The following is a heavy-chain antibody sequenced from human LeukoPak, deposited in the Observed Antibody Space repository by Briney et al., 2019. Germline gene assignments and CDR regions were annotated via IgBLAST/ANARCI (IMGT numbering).Heavy chain of an antibody. J-gene: IGHJ1*01. CDR1: GFTFSSYA. CDR2: ISSNGGST. V-gene: IGHV3-64*01. Sequence: GGSLRLSCAASGFTFSSYAMNWLRQAPGKGLEYVSAISSNGGSTYYANSVKGRFTISRDNSKNTLYLQMGSLRAEDMAVYYCARGRDYGDYAAQHWGQGTLVTVSA. D-gene: IGHD4-17*01. CDR3: ARGRDYGDYAAQH.